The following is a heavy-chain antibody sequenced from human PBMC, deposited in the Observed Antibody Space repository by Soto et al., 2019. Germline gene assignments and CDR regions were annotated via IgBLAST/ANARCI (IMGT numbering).Heavy chain of an antibody. Sequence: QVQLVESGGGVVQPGRSLRLSCAASGFTFSSYGMHWVRQAPGKGLEWVAVISYDGSNKYYADSVKGRFTISRDNSKNTLYLQMNSLRAEDTAVYYCAKRAVVSGYYYENWYCDLWGRGTLVTVSS. CDR3: AKRAVVSGYYYENWYCDL. V-gene: IGHV3-30*18. D-gene: IGHD3-22*01. CDR2: ISYDGSNK. J-gene: IGHJ2*01. CDR1: GFTFSSYG.